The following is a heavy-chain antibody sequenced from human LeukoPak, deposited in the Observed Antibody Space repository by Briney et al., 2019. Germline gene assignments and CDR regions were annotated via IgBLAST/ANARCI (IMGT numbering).Heavy chain of an antibody. D-gene: IGHD1-26*01. CDR3: ARDAVGARAFDV. Sequence: GASVKLSCKASAYTFTDYGIHWVRQAPGQGLEWMSWGSTFNGHRLYGQRFQGRVTMTTYPSTTTVYMELTRLTSDDPALYYCARDAVGARAFDVWGQGTMVTVSS. V-gene: IGHV1-18*01. J-gene: IGHJ3*01. CDR1: AYTFTDYG. CDR2: GSTFNGHR.